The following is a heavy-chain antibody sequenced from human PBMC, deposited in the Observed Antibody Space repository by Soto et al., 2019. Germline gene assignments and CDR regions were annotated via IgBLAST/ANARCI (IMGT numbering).Heavy chain of an antibody. V-gene: IGHV1-24*01. J-gene: IGHJ4*02. Sequence: ASVKVSCKVSGYTLTELSMHWVRQAPGKGLEWMGGFDPEDGETIYAQKFQGRVTMTEDTSTDTAYMELSSLRSEDTAVYYCATDPVGAKIVDYWGQGTLVTVSS. CDR1: GYTLTELS. CDR2: FDPEDGET. CDR3: ATDPVGAKIVDY. D-gene: IGHD1-26*01.